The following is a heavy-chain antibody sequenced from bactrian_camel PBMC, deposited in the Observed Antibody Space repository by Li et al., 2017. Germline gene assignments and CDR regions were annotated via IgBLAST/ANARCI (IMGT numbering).Heavy chain of an antibody. CDR3: AADHGTSRSSCTVVAATQY. CDR2: ISAGGGAT. V-gene: IGHV3S1*01. J-gene: IGHJ4*01. D-gene: IGHD6*01. Sequence: HVQLVESGGDSVQAGGSLKLSCAASGWTYDRYCMGWFRQAPGKAREGVAAISAGGGATAYADSVKGRFTISQDNAKNTVSLQMDSLRPEDTAMYYCAADHGTSRSSCTVVAATQYWGQGTQVTVS. CDR1: GWTYDRYC.